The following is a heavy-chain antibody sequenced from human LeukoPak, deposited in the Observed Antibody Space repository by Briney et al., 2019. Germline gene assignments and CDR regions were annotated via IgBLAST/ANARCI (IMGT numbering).Heavy chain of an antibody. Sequence: ASVKVSCKASGYTFTSHGISWVRQAPGQGLEWMGWISAYNGNTNYAQKLQGRVTMTTDTSTSTAYMELRSLRSDDTAVYYCARDNDFWSGGDAFDIWGQGTMVTVSS. D-gene: IGHD3-3*01. CDR3: ARDNDFWSGGDAFDI. CDR2: ISAYNGNT. J-gene: IGHJ3*02. CDR1: GYTFTSHG. V-gene: IGHV1-18*01.